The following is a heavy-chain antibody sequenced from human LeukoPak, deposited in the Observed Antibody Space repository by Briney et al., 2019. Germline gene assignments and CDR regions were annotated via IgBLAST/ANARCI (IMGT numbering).Heavy chain of an antibody. V-gene: IGHV3-23*01. J-gene: IGHJ6*03. CDR3: AKGGEIGSSYYYYMDV. D-gene: IGHD6-6*01. CDR1: GFTFSSYA. Sequence: LPGGSLRLPCAASGFTFSSYAMSWVRQAPGKGLEWVSAISGSGGSTYYADSVKGRFTISRDNSKNTLYLQMNSLRAEDTAVYYCAKGGEIGSSYYYYMDVWGKGTTVIVSS. CDR2: ISGSGGST.